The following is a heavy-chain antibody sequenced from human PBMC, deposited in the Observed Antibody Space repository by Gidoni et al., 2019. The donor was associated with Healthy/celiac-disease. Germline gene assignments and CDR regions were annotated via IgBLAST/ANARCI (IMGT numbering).Heavy chain of an antibody. CDR2: INHSGST. V-gene: IGHV4-34*01. D-gene: IGHD3-10*01. CDR3: ARKVLLWFGELLLN. Sequence: QVQLQQWGAGLLKPSETLSLTCAVYGWSFSGYYWSWIRQPPGKGLEWIGEINHSGSTNYNPSLKSRVTISVDTSKHHFSLKLSSVTAADTAVYYCARKVLLWFGELLLNWGQGTLVTVSS. J-gene: IGHJ4*02. CDR1: GWSFSGYY.